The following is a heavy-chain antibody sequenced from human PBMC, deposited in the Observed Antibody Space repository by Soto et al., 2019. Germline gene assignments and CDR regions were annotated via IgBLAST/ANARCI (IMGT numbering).Heavy chain of an antibody. CDR3: ARLAYDSSGSPTIDY. CDR1: GGSISSGGYY. V-gene: IGHV4-31*03. J-gene: IGHJ4*02. D-gene: IGHD3-22*01. Sequence: SETLSLTCTVSGGSISSGGYYWSWIRQHPGKGLEWIGYIYYSGSTYYNPSLKSRVTISVDTSKNQFSLKLSSVTAADTAVYYCARLAYDSSGSPTIDYWGQGTLVTVSS. CDR2: IYYSGST.